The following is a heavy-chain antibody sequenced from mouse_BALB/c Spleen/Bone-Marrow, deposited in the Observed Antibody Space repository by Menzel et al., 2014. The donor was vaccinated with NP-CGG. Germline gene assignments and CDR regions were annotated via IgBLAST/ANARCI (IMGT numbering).Heavy chain of an antibody. CDR3: ARCYYGYFFDS. J-gene: IGHJ2*01. CDR1: GYTFTSYW. V-gene: IGHV1S81*02. CDR2: INPNNDRN. Sequence: VQLQQSGADLVQPGASLKLSCKASGYTFTSYWMHWVKQSPGQALEWIGYINPNNDRNNYNEKFKSKATLTVDKSSSTAYMQISSLTSEDSAVYYCARCYYGYFFDSWGEATTPAVSS. D-gene: IGHD2-2*01.